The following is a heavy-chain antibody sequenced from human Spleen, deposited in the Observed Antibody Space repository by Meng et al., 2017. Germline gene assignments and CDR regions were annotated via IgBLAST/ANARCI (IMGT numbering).Heavy chain of an antibody. CDR1: GGSISSYY. J-gene: IGHJ2*01. V-gene: IGHV4-59*12. D-gene: IGHD3-16*02. CDR3: ARPIEYYDYVWGSYQPGDWYFDL. CDR2: IYYSGTT. Sequence: SETLSLTCTVSGGSISSYYWSWIRQPPGKGLKWIGYIYYSGTTNYNPSLKSRVTISVDTSKNQFSLKLSSVTAADTAVYYCARPIEYYDYVWGSYQPGDWYFDLWGRGTLVTVSS.